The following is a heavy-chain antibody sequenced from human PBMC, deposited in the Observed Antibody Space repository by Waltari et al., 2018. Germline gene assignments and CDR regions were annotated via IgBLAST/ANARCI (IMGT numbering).Heavy chain of an antibody. D-gene: IGHD2-2*01. CDR2: IIPIFGTA. J-gene: IGHJ6*02. Sequence: QVQLVQSGAEVKKPGYSVKVSCKASGGTFSSYSISLVRPAPGQGLEWMGRIIPIFGTANYAQKFQGRVTITADKSTSTAYMELSSLRSEDTAVYYCARADIVVVPGYYYGMDVWGQGTTVTVSS. CDR1: GGTFSSYS. V-gene: IGHV1-69*08. CDR3: ARADIVVVPGYYYGMDV.